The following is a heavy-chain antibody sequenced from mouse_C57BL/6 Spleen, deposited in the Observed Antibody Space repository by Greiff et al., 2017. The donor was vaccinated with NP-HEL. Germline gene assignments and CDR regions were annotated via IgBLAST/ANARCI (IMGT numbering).Heavy chain of an antibody. Sequence: VQLQQPGAELARPGSSVKLSCKASGYTFTSYWMDWVKQRPGQGLEWIGNIYPSDSETHYNQKFKDKATLTVDKSSSTAYMQLSSLTSEDSAVYYCARGGYGRWFAYWGQGTLVTVSA. J-gene: IGHJ3*01. V-gene: IGHV1-61*01. D-gene: IGHD2-10*02. CDR2: IYPSDSET. CDR1: GYTFTSYW. CDR3: ARGGYGRWFAY.